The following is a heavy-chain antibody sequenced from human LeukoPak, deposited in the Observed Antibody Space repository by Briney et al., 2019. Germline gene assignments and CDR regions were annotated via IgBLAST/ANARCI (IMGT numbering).Heavy chain of an antibody. CDR3: ARDTEFYGSGSFDY. V-gene: IGHV1-18*01. J-gene: IGHJ4*02. D-gene: IGHD3-10*01. Sequence: GASVKVSCKASGYTFTSYGISWVRQAPGQGLEWMGWISAYNGNTNYAQKLQGRVTMTTDTSTSTAYMELRSLRSDDTAVYYCARDTEFYGSGSFDYWGQGTQVTVSA. CDR2: ISAYNGNT. CDR1: GYTFTSYG.